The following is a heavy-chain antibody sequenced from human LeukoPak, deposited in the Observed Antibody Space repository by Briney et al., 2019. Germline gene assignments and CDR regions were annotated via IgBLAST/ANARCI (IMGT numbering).Heavy chain of an antibody. CDR2: FDPEDGET. CDR1: GYTFTGYY. CDR3: ATVGVDTARSGLDY. J-gene: IGHJ4*02. Sequence: ASVKVSCKASGYTFTGYYMHWVRQAPGKGLEWMGGFDPEDGETIYAQKFQGRVTMTEDTSTDTAYMELSSLRSEDTAVYYCATVGVDTARSGLDYWGQGTLVTVSS. V-gene: IGHV1-24*01. D-gene: IGHD5-18*01.